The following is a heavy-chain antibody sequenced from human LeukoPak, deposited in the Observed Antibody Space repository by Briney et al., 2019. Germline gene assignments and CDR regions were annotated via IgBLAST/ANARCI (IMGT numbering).Heavy chain of an antibody. CDR3: AREVGEGAVVVPAATTFDY. V-gene: IGHV4-38-2*02. J-gene: IGHJ4*02. CDR1: GYSISSGYC. CDR2: INHSGST. D-gene: IGHD2-2*01. Sequence: PSETLSLTCTVSGYSISSGYCWGWIRQPPGKGLEWIGSINHSGSTYYNPSLKSRVTISVDTSKNQFSLKLSSVAAADTAVYYCAREVGEGAVVVPAATTFDYWGQGTLVTVSS.